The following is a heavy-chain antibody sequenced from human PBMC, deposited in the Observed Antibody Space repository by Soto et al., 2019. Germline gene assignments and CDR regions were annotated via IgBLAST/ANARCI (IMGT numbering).Heavy chain of an antibody. CDR1: GTSITNNY. V-gene: IGHV4-59*01. Sequence: TSETLSLTCTVSGTSITNNYWTWIRQPPGQGLESIGYIYYTGDTNSNPSLKSRATISIDTSKNQFSLKLSSVTAADTAVYYCARYARVPDSWGQGILVTVSS. J-gene: IGHJ4*02. D-gene: IGHD2-2*01. CDR2: IYYTGDT. CDR3: ARYARVPDS.